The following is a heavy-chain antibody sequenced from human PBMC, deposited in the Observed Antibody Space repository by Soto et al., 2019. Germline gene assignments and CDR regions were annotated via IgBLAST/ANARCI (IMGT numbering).Heavy chain of an antibody. CDR2: IIPSLGIA. D-gene: IGHD2-21*01. CDR3: ARQPVAILVGEYWYFDL. V-gene: IGHV1-69*02. CDR1: GGTFSSYT. J-gene: IGHJ2*01. Sequence: QVQLVQSGAEVKKPGSSVKVSCKASGGTFSSYTISWVRQAPGQGLEWIGRIIPSLGIANYAQKFQGRVTITADKSTSTAYMELSSLRSEDTAVYYCARQPVAILVGEYWYFDLWGRGTLVTVSS.